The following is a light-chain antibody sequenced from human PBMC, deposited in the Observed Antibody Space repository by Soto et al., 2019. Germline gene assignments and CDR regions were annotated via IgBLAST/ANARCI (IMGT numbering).Light chain of an antibody. CDR1: SSDVGRYNI. CDR2: EGS. V-gene: IGLV2-23*01. CDR3: CSYAGSRTYV. J-gene: IGLJ1*01. Sequence: QSALTQPASVSGSPGQSITISCTGTSSDVGRYNIVSWYQQHPGKAPKLMIYEGSKRPSGVSNRFSGSKSGNTASLTISGLQAEDEAYYYCCSYAGSRTYVFGTGTKLTVL.